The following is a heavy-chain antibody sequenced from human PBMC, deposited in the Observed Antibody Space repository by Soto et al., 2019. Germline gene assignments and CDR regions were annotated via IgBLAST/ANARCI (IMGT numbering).Heavy chain of an antibody. CDR2: ISGSGGST. Sequence: GGSLRLSCAVSGFTFSSYAMSWVRQAPGKGLEWVSGISGSGGSTYSADSVKGRFTISRDNSKNTLYLQMNSLRAEDTAVYYCAKDRKSGSGWYWDYWGQGTLDTVSS. CDR3: AKDRKSGSGWYWDY. J-gene: IGHJ4*02. CDR1: GFTFSSYA. V-gene: IGHV3-23*01. D-gene: IGHD6-19*01.